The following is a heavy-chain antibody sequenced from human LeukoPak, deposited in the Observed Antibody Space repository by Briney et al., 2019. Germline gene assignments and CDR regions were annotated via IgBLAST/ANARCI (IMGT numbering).Heavy chain of an antibody. D-gene: IGHD1-14*01. Sequence: SETLSLTCAVYGGSFSGYYWSWIRQPPGKGLEWIGEIHHSENTNYNPSLNSRVTISVDTSKNQFSLKVSSVTAADTAVYYCASCRYNRFDYWGQGTLVTVSS. CDR3: ASCRYNRFDY. J-gene: IGHJ4*02. V-gene: IGHV4-34*01. CDR1: GGSFSGYY. CDR2: IHHSENT.